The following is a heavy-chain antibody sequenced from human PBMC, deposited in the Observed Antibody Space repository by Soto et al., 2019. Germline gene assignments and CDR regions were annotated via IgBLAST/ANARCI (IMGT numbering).Heavy chain of an antibody. V-gene: IGHV3-23*01. CDR1: GFTFRNFA. Sequence: PGGSLRLSCAASGFTFRNFAMSWVRQAPGKGLEWVSDIGGSGDNTYYADSVKGRFTISRDNSKNTLYLQMNSLRVEDTAVYHCANDWGRTWNDDDFHHWGQGTLVTVSS. J-gene: IGHJ1*01. D-gene: IGHD1-1*01. CDR3: ANDWGRTWNDDDFHH. CDR2: IGGSGDNT.